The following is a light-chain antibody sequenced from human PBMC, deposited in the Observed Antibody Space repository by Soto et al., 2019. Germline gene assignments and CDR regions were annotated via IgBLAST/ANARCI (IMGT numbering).Light chain of an antibody. CDR1: QSVSNNY. Sequence: EIVLTQSPATLSLSPGERATLSCRAIQSVSNNYLAWYQQKPGQAPRLLIYGASSRATGIPDRFSGSGSGTDFTLTISRLEPEDFAVYYCQQYGSSLPLTFGGGTKVDIK. CDR2: GAS. V-gene: IGKV3-20*01. J-gene: IGKJ4*01. CDR3: QQYGSSLPLT.